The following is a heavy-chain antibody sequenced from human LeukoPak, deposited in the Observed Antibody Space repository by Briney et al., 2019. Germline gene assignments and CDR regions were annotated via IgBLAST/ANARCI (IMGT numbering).Heavy chain of an antibody. D-gene: IGHD3-10*01. J-gene: IGHJ3*02. CDR2: I. CDR3: ARSSGSYDFDAFDI. Sequence: GGSLRLSCAASGFTFSSYTMNWVRQAPGKGLEWVSSIYYADSVKGRFTISRDNAKNSLYLQMNSLRADDTAVYYCARSSGSYDFDAFDIWGQGTMVTVSS. CDR1: GFTFSSYT. V-gene: IGHV3-21*01.